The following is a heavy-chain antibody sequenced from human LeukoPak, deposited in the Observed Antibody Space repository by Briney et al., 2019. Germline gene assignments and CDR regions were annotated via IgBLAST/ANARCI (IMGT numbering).Heavy chain of an antibody. V-gene: IGHV3-30*02. CDR3: ATYSSLNRREFQF. CDR2: IRYDGSNK. Sequence: GGSLRLSCAASGFTFSSYGMHWVRQAPGKGLEWVAFIRYDGSNKYYADSVKGRFTISRDNAKNSLYLQMNSLRAEDTAVYYCATYSSLNRREFQFWGQGTLLTVSS. J-gene: IGHJ1*01. D-gene: IGHD3-22*01. CDR1: GFTFSSYG.